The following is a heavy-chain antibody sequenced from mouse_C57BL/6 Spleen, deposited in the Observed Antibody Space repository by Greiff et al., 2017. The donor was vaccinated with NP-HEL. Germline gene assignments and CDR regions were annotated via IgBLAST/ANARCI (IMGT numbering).Heavy chain of an antibody. D-gene: IGHD2-2*01. Sequence: VQLKESGAELVRPGASVTLSCTASGFNIKDDYMHWVQQRPEQGLEWIGWIDPENGDTEYASKFQGQATITADTSSNTAYLQLSSLTSEDTAVYYCTTLRGYEGFAYWGQGTLVTVSA. J-gene: IGHJ3*01. V-gene: IGHV14-4*01. CDR3: TTLRGYEGFAY. CDR1: GFNIKDDY. CDR2: IDPENGDT.